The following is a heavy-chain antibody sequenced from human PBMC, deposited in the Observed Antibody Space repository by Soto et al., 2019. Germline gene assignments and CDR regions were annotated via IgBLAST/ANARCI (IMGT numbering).Heavy chain of an antibody. V-gene: IGHV1-69*01. Sequence: QVQLVQSGAEVRKPGSSVKVSCKASGGTFSRHAISWVRQAPGQGLEWMGGIIPIFGTANHAQKFQGRVTIIADESKSTVYMELSSLRSEDTAMYYCARGWGYDSNDYYYAYWGQGTLVIVYS. CDR2: IIPIFGTA. D-gene: IGHD3-22*01. CDR3: ARGWGYDSNDYYYAY. CDR1: GGTFSRHA. J-gene: IGHJ4*02.